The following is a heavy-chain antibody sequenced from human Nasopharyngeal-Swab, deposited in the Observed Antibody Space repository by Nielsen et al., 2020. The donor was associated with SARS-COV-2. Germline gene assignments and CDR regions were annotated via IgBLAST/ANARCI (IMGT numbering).Heavy chain of an antibody. CDR3: AKDLPKQQLAQYYYYGMDV. V-gene: IGHV3-23*01. J-gene: IGHJ6*02. CDR2: ISGSGGST. D-gene: IGHD6-13*01. Sequence: WIRQPPGGGLVWVSAISGSGGSTYYADSVKGRFTISRDNSKNTLYLQMNSLRAEDTAVYYCAKDLPKQQLAQYYYYGMDVWGQGTTVTVSS.